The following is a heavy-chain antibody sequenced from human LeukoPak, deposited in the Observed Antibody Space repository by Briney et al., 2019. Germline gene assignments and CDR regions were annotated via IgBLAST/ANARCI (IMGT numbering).Heavy chain of an antibody. CDR3: AKSRGSGYYYAPFDC. V-gene: IGHV3-23*01. CDR1: GFTFSNYA. D-gene: IGHD3-22*01. CDR2: ISGSAGST. Sequence: GGSLRLSCGASGFTFSNYAMSWVRQAPGMGLEWVSGISGSAGSTYNADSVKGRFTISRDNSKNTLYLQMNSLRAEDTAVYYCAKSRGSGYYYAPFDCWGQGTPVTVSS. J-gene: IGHJ4*02.